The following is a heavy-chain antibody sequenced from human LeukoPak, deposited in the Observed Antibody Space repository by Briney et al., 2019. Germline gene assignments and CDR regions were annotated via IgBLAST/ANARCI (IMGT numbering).Heavy chain of an antibody. Sequence: GGSLRLSCAAPGFTFSSYSMVWVRQAPGKRLEWVSSISSGSNYIYYADSVKGRFTISRDNARTSLYLQMNSLRAEDTAVYYCARDKAQDSVYYGMDVWGQGTTVTVSS. CDR3: ARDKAQDSVYYGMDV. D-gene: IGHD6-6*01. J-gene: IGHJ6*02. V-gene: IGHV3-21*06. CDR1: GFTFSSYS. CDR2: ISSGSNYI.